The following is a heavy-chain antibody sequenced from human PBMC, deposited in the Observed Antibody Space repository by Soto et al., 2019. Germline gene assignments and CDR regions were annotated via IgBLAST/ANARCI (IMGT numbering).Heavy chain of an antibody. V-gene: IGHV1-69*13. D-gene: IGHD6-19*01. CDR3: ARDPVDGSMQPGHYGSDV. CDR1: GGTFSRFA. Sequence: SVKVSCKAHGGTFSRFAIDWLRPAPGQGLEWMGGIIPMYGTANYAQQFQGRVTITADASTSPASLEVSSLRGEATAVYYCARDPVDGSMQPGHYGSDVWGRETT. J-gene: IGHJ6*04. CDR2: IIPMYGTA.